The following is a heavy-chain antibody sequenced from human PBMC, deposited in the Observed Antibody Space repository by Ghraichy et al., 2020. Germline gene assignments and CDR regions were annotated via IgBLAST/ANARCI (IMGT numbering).Heavy chain of an antibody. J-gene: IGHJ3*02. V-gene: IGHV3-23*01. CDR2: ISGSGGST. Sequence: GGSLRLSCAASGFTFSSYAMSWVRQAPGKGLEWVSAISGSGGSTYYADSVKGRFTISRDNSKNTLYLQMNSLRAEDTAVYYCAKGFRRITMIVVVKPKEDAFDILGQGTMVTVSS. D-gene: IGHD3-22*01. CDR1: GFTFSSYA. CDR3: AKGFRRITMIVVVKPKEDAFDI.